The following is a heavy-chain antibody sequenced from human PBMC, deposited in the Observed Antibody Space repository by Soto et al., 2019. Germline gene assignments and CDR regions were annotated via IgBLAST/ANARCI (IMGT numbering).Heavy chain of an antibody. CDR1: GGSISSGGYS. Sequence: QLQLQESGSGLVKPSQTLSLTCAASGGSISSGGYSWSWIRQPPGKGLEWIGYIYHSGSTYYNPSCRRRVTISVDRSKNQFSLKLSSVTAADTAVYYCAAGGGLPRYYWGQGTLVSVSS. J-gene: IGHJ4*02. CDR2: IYHSGST. CDR3: AAGGGLPRYY. V-gene: IGHV4-30-2*01. D-gene: IGHD5-12*01.